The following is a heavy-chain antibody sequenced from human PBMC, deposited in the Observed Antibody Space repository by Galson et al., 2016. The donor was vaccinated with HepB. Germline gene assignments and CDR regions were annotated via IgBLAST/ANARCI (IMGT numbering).Heavy chain of an antibody. J-gene: IGHJ4*02. D-gene: IGHD2-21*01. CDR2: IKGDGSLK. CDR3: AREGIGDYFD. Sequence: SLRLSCAASGFTFSNYYMDWVRQAPGKGLEWVANIKGDGSLKFYVDSVRGRFTISRDNAKNSVYLQMNSLTVEDTGVYYCAREGIGDYFDWGQGTLVTVSS. V-gene: IGHV3-7*01. CDR1: GFTFSNYY.